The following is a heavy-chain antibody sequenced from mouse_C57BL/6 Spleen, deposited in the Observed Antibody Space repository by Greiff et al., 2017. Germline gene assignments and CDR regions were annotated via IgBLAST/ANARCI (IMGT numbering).Heavy chain of an antibody. Sequence: EVKLVESGGGLVKPGGSLKLSCAASGFTFSDYGMHWVRQAPEKGLEWVAYISSGSSTIYYADTVKGRFTISRDNAKNTLFLQMTSLRSEDTAMYYCARSSTVVGDYYAMDYWGQGTSVTVSS. CDR2: ISSGSSTI. CDR3: ARSSTVVGDYYAMDY. V-gene: IGHV5-17*01. D-gene: IGHD1-1*01. J-gene: IGHJ4*01. CDR1: GFTFSDYG.